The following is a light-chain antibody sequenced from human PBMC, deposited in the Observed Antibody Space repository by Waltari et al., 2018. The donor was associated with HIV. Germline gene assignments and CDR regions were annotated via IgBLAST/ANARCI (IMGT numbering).Light chain of an antibody. J-gene: IGLJ3*02. CDR2: DVN. V-gene: IGLV2-11*01. CDR3: CSYAGSPPWV. Sequence: QSALTQPRSVSGSPAQSVPISCPGTSSAVRGFNSVPWYQQNPGIAHKHMIYDVNKRPSGGPDRYSGSKSGNTASLTISGLQAEDEANYYCCSYAGSPPWVFGGGTKLTVL. CDR1: SSAVRGFNS.